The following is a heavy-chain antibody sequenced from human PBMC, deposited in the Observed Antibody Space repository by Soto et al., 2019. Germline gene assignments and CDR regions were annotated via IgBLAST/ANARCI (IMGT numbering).Heavy chain of an antibody. CDR3: TRHFTVAGPDY. D-gene: IGHD6-19*01. V-gene: IGHV3-73*01. Sequence: PGGSLRLSCAASGFTFSGSAMHWVRQASGKGLEWVGRIRSKANSYATAYAASVKGRFTISRDDSKNTAYLQMNSLKTEDTAVYYCTRHFTVAGPDYWGQGTLVTVSS. J-gene: IGHJ4*02. CDR1: GFTFSGSA. CDR2: IRSKANSYAT.